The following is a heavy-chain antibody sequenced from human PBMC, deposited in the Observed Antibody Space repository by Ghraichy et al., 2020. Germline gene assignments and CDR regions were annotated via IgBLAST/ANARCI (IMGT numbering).Heavy chain of an antibody. D-gene: IGHD3-10*01. CDR1: GFTFSSYW. J-gene: IGHJ5*02. Sequence: GESLNISCAASGFTFSSYWMHWVRQAPGKGLVWVSRINSDGSSTSYADSVKGRFTISRDNAKNTLYLQMNSLRAEDTAVYYCASGYYYGSGAWGQGTLVTVSS. CDR2: INSDGSST. V-gene: IGHV3-74*01. CDR3: ASGYYYGSGA.